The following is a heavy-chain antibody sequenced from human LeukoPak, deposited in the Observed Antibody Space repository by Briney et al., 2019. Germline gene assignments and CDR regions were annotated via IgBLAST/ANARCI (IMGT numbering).Heavy chain of an antibody. V-gene: IGHV3-23*01. CDR2: FSGSGGRT. CDR1: GFTFSYYG. J-gene: IGHJ4*02. CDR3: AKSEESSGWEDYFDY. Sequence: GGTLRLSCAVSGFTFSYYGMSWVRQAPGKGLEWVSAFSGSGGRTYYADSVRGRFTISRDNSKNTLYLQMNSLRAEDTAVYYCAKSEESSGWEDYFDYWGQGTLVTVSS. D-gene: IGHD6-19*01.